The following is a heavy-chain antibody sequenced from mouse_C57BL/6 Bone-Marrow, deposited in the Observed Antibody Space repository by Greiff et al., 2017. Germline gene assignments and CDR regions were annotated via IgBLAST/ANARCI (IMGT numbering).Heavy chain of an antibody. CDR2: IWRGGST. J-gene: IGHJ4*01. CDR3: ATSYYGSRYYAMDY. CDR1: GFSLTSYG. D-gene: IGHD1-1*01. V-gene: IGHV2-5*01. Sequence: VQLQQSGPGLVQPSQSLSITCTVSGFSLTSYGVHWVRQSPGKGLEWLGVIWRGGSTDYNAAFMSRLSITKDNSKSQVFFKMNSLQADDTAIYYCATSYYGSRYYAMDYWGQGTSVTVSS.